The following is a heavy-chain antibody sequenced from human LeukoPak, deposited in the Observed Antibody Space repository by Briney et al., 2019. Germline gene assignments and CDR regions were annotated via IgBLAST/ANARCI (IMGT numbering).Heavy chain of an antibody. Sequence: GASVKVSCMASGYTFTNYAMQWVRQAPGQRLEWMGWINAGNGNTRYSQRFQGRVTITRDTSASTVYMEVTSLRSEDTAVYYCARGIWSRTVSSYYLDYWGQGTLVTVSS. CDR1: GYTFTNYA. CDR3: ARGIWSRTVSSYYLDY. CDR2: INAGNGNT. V-gene: IGHV1-3*01. J-gene: IGHJ4*02. D-gene: IGHD3-3*01.